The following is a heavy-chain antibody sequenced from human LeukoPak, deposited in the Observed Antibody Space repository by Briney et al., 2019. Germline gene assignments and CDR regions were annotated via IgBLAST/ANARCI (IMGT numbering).Heavy chain of an antibody. CDR3: AKDHSYDSSGYLDY. J-gene: IGHJ4*02. V-gene: IGHV3-23*01. CDR2: ISGSGGST. Sequence: PGGSLRLSCAASGFTFSSYAMSWVRQAPGKGLEWVSAISGSGGSTYYADSVKGRFTISRDNSKNTLYLQMNSLRAEDTAVYYCAKDHSYDSSGYLDYWGQGTLVTVSS. D-gene: IGHD3-22*01. CDR1: GFTFSSYA.